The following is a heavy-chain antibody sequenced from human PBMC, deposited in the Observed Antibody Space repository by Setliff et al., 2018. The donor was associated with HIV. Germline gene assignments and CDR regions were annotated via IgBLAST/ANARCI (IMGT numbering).Heavy chain of an antibody. V-gene: IGHV4-34*01. CDR2: INHSGTT. CDR1: GGSFSAYY. CDR3: ARSERDCSGTTCYRYFQH. D-gene: IGHD2-2*01. J-gene: IGHJ1*01. Sequence: SETLSLTCAVFGGSFSAYYWNWIRQTPGKGLEWIGEINHSGTTNYNPSLNSRVTISVDTSKKRFSLTLRSATAADTALYFCARSERDCSGTTCYRYFQHWGQGTLVTV.